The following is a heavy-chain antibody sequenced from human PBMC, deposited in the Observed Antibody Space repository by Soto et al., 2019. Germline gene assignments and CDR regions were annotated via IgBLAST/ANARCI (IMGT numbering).Heavy chain of an antibody. D-gene: IGHD2-15*01. CDR2: ISPTNDYT. V-gene: IGHV1-18*01. CDR1: GYTFTSYD. J-gene: IGHJ4*02. CDR3: ARDYSMVVTCYGY. Sequence: QVQLVQSGPEVKKPGASVKVSCKASGYTFTSYDITWVRQAPGQGLEWMGWISPTNDYTNYAVKLQGRVTVTTDTSTSTAYMELRSLRSDDTAVYYCARDYSMVVTCYGYWGQGTLVTVSS.